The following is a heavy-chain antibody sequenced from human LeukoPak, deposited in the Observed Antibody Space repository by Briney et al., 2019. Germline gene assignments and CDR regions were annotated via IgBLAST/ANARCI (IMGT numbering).Heavy chain of an antibody. D-gene: IGHD3-22*01. CDR3: ATSGEALITVVPVEH. Sequence: GGSLRLSCAASGFTFRSYAMSWVRQAPGRGLEWVSGISGSGGSTYYADSVKGRFTISRDNSKNTLYLQMNSLRAEDTAVYYLATSGEALITVVPVEHWGQGTLVTVSS. V-gene: IGHV3-23*01. CDR1: GFTFRSYA. J-gene: IGHJ1*01. CDR2: ISGSGGST.